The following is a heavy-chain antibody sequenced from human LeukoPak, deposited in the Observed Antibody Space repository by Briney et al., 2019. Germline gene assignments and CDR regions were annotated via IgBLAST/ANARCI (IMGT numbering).Heavy chain of an antibody. CDR1: GFTFGSYA. Sequence: GGSLRLSCAASGFTFGSYAMSWVRQAPGKGLEWVSAISGSGGSTYYADSVKGRFTISRDNSKNTLYLQMNSLRAEDTAVYYCAKDRAYSGSYFDYWGQGTLVTVSS. CDR2: ISGSGGST. CDR3: AKDRAYSGSYFDY. V-gene: IGHV3-23*01. J-gene: IGHJ4*02. D-gene: IGHD1-26*01.